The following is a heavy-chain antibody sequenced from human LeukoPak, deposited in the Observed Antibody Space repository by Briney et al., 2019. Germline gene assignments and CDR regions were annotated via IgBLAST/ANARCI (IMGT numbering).Heavy chain of an antibody. J-gene: IGHJ6*03. CDR2: ISSSGTTI. D-gene: IGHD3-9*01. Sequence: PGGSLRLSCAASGFTFSSYEMNWVRQSPGKGPEWVSYISSSGTTIHYADSVKGRFTISRDNAKNSLYLQMNSLRAEDTAVYYCARILTGYSASYYYYYMDVWGKGTTVTISS. V-gene: IGHV3-48*03. CDR1: GFTFSSYE. CDR3: ARILTGYSASYYYYYMDV.